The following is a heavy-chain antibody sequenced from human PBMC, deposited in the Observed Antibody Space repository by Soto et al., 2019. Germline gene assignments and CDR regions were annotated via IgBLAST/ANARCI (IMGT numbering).Heavy chain of an antibody. J-gene: IGHJ4*02. Sequence: EVQLVESGGGLVQPGGSLRLSCAASGFTFSSYWMSWVRQAPGKGLEWVANIKQDGSEKYYVDSVKGRFTISRDNAKNSLYLQMNSLRAEDTAVYYCARNRLEWLSSGPYFDYWGQGTLVTVSS. D-gene: IGHD3-3*01. CDR3: ARNRLEWLSSGPYFDY. CDR2: IKQDGSEK. V-gene: IGHV3-7*01. CDR1: GFTFSSYW.